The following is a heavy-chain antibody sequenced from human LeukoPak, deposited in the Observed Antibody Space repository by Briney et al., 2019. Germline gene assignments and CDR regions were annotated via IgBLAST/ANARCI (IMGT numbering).Heavy chain of an antibody. CDR2: IWYDGSNK. D-gene: IGHD3-10*01. CDR3: ARDMAD. J-gene: IGHJ4*02. V-gene: IGHV3-33*01. CDR1: GFTFSSFG. Sequence: GRSLRLSFSASGFTFSSFGIPRVRPAPGKGLEWVAVIWYDGSNKYYADSVKGRFTISRDNSKNTLYLQMNSLRAEDTAVYYCARDMADWGQGTLVTVSS.